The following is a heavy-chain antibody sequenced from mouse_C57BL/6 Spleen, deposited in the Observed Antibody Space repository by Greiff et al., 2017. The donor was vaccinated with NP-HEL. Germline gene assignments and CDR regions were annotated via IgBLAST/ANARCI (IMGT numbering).Heavy chain of an antibody. CDR3: ARLYYGSSFPYYAMDY. Sequence: VQLQQPGTELVKPGASVKLSCKASGYTFTSYWMHWVKQRPGQGLEWIGNINPSNGGTNYNEKFKSKATLTVDKSSSTAYMQLSSLTSEDSAVYYCARLYYGSSFPYYAMDYWGQGTSVTVSS. CDR1: GYTFTSYW. J-gene: IGHJ4*01. CDR2: INPSNGGT. D-gene: IGHD1-1*01. V-gene: IGHV1-53*01.